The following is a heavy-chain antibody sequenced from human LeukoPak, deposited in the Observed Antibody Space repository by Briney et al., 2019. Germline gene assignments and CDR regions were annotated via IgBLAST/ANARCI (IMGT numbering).Heavy chain of an antibody. CDR2: LYFSGST. CDR1: GDSISSSDYC. V-gene: IGHV4-39*01. CDR3: ARHRSLRGWFDP. J-gene: IGHJ5*02. Sequence: SETLSLTCTVSGDSISSSDYCWSWLRQPPGRGLEFVGCLYFSGSTYYNPSLNGRVTISFDTSKYQFSLNLYSMTAADTALYFCARHRSLRGWFDPWGQGTLVTVSS. D-gene: IGHD2-15*01.